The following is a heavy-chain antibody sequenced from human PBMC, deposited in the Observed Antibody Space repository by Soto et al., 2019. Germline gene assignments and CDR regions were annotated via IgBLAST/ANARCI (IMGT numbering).Heavy chain of an antibody. J-gene: IGHJ5*02. D-gene: IGHD3-10*01. CDR1: GFTFSNAW. V-gene: IGHV3-15*01. CDR2: IKSKTDGGTT. CDR3: TTDYYGSGTAPRFDP. Sequence: GGSLRLSCAASGFTFSNAWMSWVRQSPGKGLEWVGRIKSKTDGGTTDYAAPVKGRFTISRDDSKNTLYLQMNSLKTEDTAVYYCTTDYYGSGTAPRFDPWGQGTLVTVSS.